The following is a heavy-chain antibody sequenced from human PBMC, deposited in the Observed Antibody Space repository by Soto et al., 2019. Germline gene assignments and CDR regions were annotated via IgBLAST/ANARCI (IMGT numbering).Heavy chain of an antibody. CDR2: INPNSGGT. Sequence: ASVKVSCKASGYTFSGYYMHWVRQAPGQGLEWMGWINPNSGGTNYAQKFQGRITMTRDTFTSTAYMEMSRLRSDDTAVYYCARDYGMDVWGQGTAVTVSS. V-gene: IGHV1-2*02. CDR1: GYTFSGYY. J-gene: IGHJ6*02. CDR3: ARDYGMDV.